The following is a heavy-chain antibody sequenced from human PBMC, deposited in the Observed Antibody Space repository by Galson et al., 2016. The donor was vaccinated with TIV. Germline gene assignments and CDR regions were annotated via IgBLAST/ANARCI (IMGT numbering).Heavy chain of an antibody. CDR2: IYYGGNT. CDR3: ARGSHCSSTFGYRRGFAY. V-gene: IGHV4-39*07. D-gene: IGHD2-2*01. CDR1: GGSINNQNYF. Sequence: ETLSLTCTVSGGSINNQNYFWGWIRQPPRGGLEWVGTIYYGGNTYYNPSLKNRVTISLDTSKNRFSLKLSSVTAADTALYYCARGSHCSSTFGYRRGFAYWGQGILVTVSS. J-gene: IGHJ4*02.